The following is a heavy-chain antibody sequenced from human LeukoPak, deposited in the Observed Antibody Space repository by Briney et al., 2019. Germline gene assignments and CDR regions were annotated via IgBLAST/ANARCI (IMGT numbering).Heavy chain of an antibody. CDR3: ARDSNSYYYDSTGAFDI. CDR1: GGSISSSSYY. V-gene: IGHV4-39*02. CDR2: IYYSGST. Sequence: SETPSLTCTVSGGSISSSSYYWGWIRQPPGKGLEWIGSIYYSGSTYYNPSLKSRVTISVDTSKNQFSLKLSSVTAADTAVYYCARDSNSYYYDSTGAFDIWGQGTMVTVSS. J-gene: IGHJ3*02. D-gene: IGHD3-22*01.